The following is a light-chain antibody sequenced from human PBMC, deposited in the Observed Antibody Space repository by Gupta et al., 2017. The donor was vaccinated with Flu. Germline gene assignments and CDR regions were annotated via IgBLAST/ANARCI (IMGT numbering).Light chain of an antibody. CDR2: GAS. J-gene: IGKJ1*01. V-gene: IGKV1-17*01. Sequence: PSSPSASVRDRVTNTCPARLENRNGLGWYQQRPGEAPQRLIYGASKLESGVPSRFSGSGSGTEFTLTINSLQAGDFANYYCLQQNSYPPTFGQGTMVDIK. CDR3: LQQNSYPPT. CDR1: LENRNG.